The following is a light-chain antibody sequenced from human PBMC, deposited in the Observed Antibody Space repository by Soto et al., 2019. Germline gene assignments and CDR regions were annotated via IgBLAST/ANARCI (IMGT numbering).Light chain of an antibody. J-gene: IGKJ4*01. CDR2: GAS. Sequence: EIGLTQSPGTLSLSPGERATLSCRASQSVRSSYLAWYQQKPGQAPRLLIYGASSRATGIPDRFSGSGSGTDFTLTISRLEPEDFAVYYCQQYGSSPLTFGGGTKVDTK. CDR3: QQYGSSPLT. CDR1: QSVRSSY. V-gene: IGKV3-20*01.